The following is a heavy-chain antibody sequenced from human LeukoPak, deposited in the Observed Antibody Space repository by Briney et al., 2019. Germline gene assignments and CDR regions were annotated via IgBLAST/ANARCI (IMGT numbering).Heavy chain of an antibody. Sequence: PGRSLRLSCKASGFPFSNYAMHWVRQAPDKGLDWVTVISYDGINKQYADSVKGRFTISRDNSKNTLYLQMNSLRAEDTAVYYCARASSGSYLFSAFDIWGQGTMVTVSS. CDR3: ARASSGSYLFSAFDI. J-gene: IGHJ3*02. CDR2: ISYDGINK. CDR1: GFPFSNYA. D-gene: IGHD1-26*01. V-gene: IGHV3-30-3*01.